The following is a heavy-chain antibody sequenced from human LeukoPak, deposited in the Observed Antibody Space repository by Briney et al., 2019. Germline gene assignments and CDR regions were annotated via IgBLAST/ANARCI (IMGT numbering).Heavy chain of an antibody. CDR1: GFTFSSYC. J-gene: IGHJ4*02. CDR2: IWYDGSNK. V-gene: IGHV3-33*06. D-gene: IGHD2-15*01. CDR3: AKGFRSLATFFDY. Sequence: GRSLRLSCAASGFTFSSYCMRWVRQAPGKGLEWVAVIWYDGSNKYYADSVKGRFTISRDNSKNTLYLQMNSLRAEDTAVYYCAKGFRSLATFFDYWGQGTLVTVSS.